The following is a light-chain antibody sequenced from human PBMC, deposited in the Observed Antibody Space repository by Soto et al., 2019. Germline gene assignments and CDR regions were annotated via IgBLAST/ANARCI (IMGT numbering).Light chain of an antibody. Sequence: DIQMTQSPSTLSASVGDRVTITCRASQSISSWLAWYQQKPGKAPNLLIFAASTLQSGVPSRFSGSGSGTDFTLTIRSLQPEDFATYYCQQSYTAPLTFGGGTKVDI. CDR3: QQSYTAPLT. CDR2: AAS. J-gene: IGKJ4*01. CDR1: QSISSW. V-gene: IGKV1-39*01.